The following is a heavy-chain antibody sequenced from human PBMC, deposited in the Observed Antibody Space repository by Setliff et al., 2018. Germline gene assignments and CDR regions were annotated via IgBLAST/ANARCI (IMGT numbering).Heavy chain of an antibody. CDR3: ARGAEEYAEGAF. CDR2: MNEDGSEK. V-gene: IGHV3-7*03. D-gene: IGHD2-2*01. Sequence: GESLRLSCAASGFTFGNYWVTWVRQAPGKGLEWVANMNEDGSEKYYMDSVKGRFTISRDNAKNSLYLQMNSLRAEDTAVYYCARGAEEYAEGAFWGQGTLVTVSS. CDR1: GFTFGNYW. J-gene: IGHJ4*02.